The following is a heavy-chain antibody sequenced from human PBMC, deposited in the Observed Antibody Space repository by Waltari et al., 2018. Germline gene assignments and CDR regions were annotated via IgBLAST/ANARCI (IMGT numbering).Heavy chain of an antibody. V-gene: IGHV4-34*01. CDR1: GGSFSGYY. CDR3: ARGRRYSSSSKGNWFDP. Sequence: QVQLQQWGAGLLKPSETLSLTCAVYGGSFSGYYWSWIRQPPGKGLEWIGEINHSGSTNYNPSLKSRVTISVDTSKNQFSLKLGSVTAADTAVYYCARGRRYSSSSKGNWFDPWGQGTLVTVSS. CDR2: INHSGST. D-gene: IGHD6-6*01. J-gene: IGHJ5*02.